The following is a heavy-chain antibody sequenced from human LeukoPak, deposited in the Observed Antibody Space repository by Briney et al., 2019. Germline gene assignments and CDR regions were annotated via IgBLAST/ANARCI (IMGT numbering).Heavy chain of an antibody. CDR1: GGSFSGYY. CDR2: INHSGST. Sequence: SETLSLTCAVYGGSFSGYYWSWIRQPPGKGLEWIGEINHSGSTNYNPSLKSRVTISVDTSKNQFSLKLSSVTAADTAVYYCARGYRQQLVRVVWFDPWAREPWSPSPQ. J-gene: IGHJ5*02. V-gene: IGHV4-34*01. CDR3: ARGYRQQLVRVVWFDP. D-gene: IGHD6-13*01.